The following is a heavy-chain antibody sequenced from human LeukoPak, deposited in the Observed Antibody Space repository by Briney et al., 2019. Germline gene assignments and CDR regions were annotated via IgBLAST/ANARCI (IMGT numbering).Heavy chain of an antibody. CDR2: IYYSGST. J-gene: IGHJ4*02. CDR1: GGSISSSSYY. CDR3: GGGIVVVIKPGFDY. D-gene: IGHD3-22*01. V-gene: IGHV4-39*07. Sequence: SETLSLTCTVSGGSISSSSYYWGWIRQPPGKGLEWIGSIYYSGSTYYNPSLKSRVTISVDTSKNQFSLKLSSVTAADTAVYYCGGGIVVVIKPGFDYWGQGTLVTVSS.